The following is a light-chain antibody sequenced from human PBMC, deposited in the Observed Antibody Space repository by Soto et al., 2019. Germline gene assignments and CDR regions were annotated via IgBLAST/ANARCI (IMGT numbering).Light chain of an antibody. CDR2: DAS. CDR1: QSVSSY. J-gene: IGKJ1*01. V-gene: IGKV3-11*01. Sequence: ESVLTQSPGTLSLSPGERAALSCRASQSVSSYLAWYQQKPGQAPRLLIYDASNRATGIPARFSGSGSGTDFTLTISSLEPEDFAVYYCQQRSRTFGQGTKVDIK. CDR3: QQRSRT.